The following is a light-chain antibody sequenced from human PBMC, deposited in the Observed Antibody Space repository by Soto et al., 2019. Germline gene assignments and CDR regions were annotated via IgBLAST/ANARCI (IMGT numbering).Light chain of an antibody. CDR3: QHYKTYSYT. CDR2: QAS. CDR1: QSVTTW. V-gene: IGKV1-5*03. J-gene: IGKJ2*01. Sequence: DIQMTQSPSTLSASVGDRINITCRASQSVTTWVAWYQQKPGRAPKLLIYQASNLQSGVPSRFSGSGSGTEFTLTINSLQPGDFGTYYCQHYKTYSYTFGQGTKLEIK.